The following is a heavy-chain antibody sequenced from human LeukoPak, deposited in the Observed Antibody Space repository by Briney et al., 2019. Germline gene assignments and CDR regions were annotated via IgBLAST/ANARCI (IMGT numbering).Heavy chain of an antibody. D-gene: IGHD3-3*01. Sequence: GGSLRLSCAASGFTFSSYEMNWVRQAPGKGLEWVSYISSSGSTIYYADSVKGRFTISRDNAKNSLYLQMNSLRAEDTAVYYCARARYVLRFLEWPDAFDIWGQGTMVTVSS. CDR2: ISSSGSTI. CDR3: ARARYVLRFLEWPDAFDI. J-gene: IGHJ3*02. CDR1: GFTFSSYE. V-gene: IGHV3-48*03.